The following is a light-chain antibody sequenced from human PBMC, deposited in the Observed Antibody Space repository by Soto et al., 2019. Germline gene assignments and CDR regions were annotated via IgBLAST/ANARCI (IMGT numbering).Light chain of an antibody. V-gene: IGKV3-11*01. Sequence: EVVLTQSPATLSLSPGERATLSCRASQSINTFLAWYQLKPGQSPRLLIYNAFKRAPGIPARFTGSGSGTDFTLTISSLEPEDFAVYYCQQRSNSPPFSFGPGTKVEVK. CDR2: NAF. CDR3: QQRSNSPPFS. J-gene: IGKJ3*01. CDR1: QSINTF.